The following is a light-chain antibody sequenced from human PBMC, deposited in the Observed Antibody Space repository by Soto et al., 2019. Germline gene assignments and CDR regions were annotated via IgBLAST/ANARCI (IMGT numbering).Light chain of an antibody. CDR3: SSYTGSSILYV. V-gene: IGLV2-8*01. CDR2: EVS. J-gene: IGLJ1*01. CDR1: SSDVGGYNY. Sequence: QSALTQPPSASGSPGQSVTISCTGTSSDVGGYNYVSWYQHHPGKAPKLMIYEVSKRPSGVPDRFSGSKSGNTASLTVSGLQAEDEADYYCSSYTGSSILYVFGTGTKVTV.